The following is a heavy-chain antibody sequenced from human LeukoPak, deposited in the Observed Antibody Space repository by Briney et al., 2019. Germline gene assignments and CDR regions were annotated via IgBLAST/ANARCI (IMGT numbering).Heavy chain of an antibody. CDR3: ARGLYSRGYGMDV. J-gene: IGHJ6*02. CDR2: INHSGST. D-gene: IGHD6-13*01. Sequence: PSETLSLTCAVYGGSFSGYYWGWIRQPPGKGLEWIGEINHSGSTNYNPSLKSRVTISVDTSKNQFSLKLSSVTAADTAVYYCARGLYSRGYGMDVWGQGTTVTVSS. CDR1: GGSFSGYY. V-gene: IGHV4-34*01.